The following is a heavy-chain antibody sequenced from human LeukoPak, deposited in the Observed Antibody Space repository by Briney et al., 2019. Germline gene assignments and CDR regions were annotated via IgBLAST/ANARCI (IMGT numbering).Heavy chain of an antibody. CDR2: INHSGST. V-gene: IGHV4-34*01. Sequence: SETLSLTCAVYGGSFSGYYWSWIRQPPGKGLEWIGEINHSGSTNYNPSLKSRVTISVGTSKNQFSLKLSSVTAADTAVYYCARHLLWGSGYYYYYMDVWGKGTTVTVSS. D-gene: IGHD3-16*01. CDR1: GGSFSGYY. CDR3: ARHLLWGSGYYYYYMDV. J-gene: IGHJ6*03.